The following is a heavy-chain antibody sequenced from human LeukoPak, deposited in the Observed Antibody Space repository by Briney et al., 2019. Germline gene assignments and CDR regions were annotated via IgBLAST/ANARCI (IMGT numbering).Heavy chain of an antibody. J-gene: IGHJ4*02. Sequence: GGSLRLSCAASGFTFSSYWMPWVRQAPGKGLEWVANIKQDGSEKYYVDSVKGRFTISRDNAKNSLYLQMNSLRAEDTAVYYCARDVACSGGSCYYVYWGQGTLVTVSS. CDR3: ARDVACSGGSCYYVY. D-gene: IGHD2-15*01. V-gene: IGHV3-7*01. CDR1: GFTFSSYW. CDR2: IKQDGSEK.